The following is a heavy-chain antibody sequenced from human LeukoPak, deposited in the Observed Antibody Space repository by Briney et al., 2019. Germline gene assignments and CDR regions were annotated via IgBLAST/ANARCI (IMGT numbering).Heavy chain of an antibody. CDR1: GYTFSSYG. Sequence: GASGKVSCKASGYTFSSYGISWVRQAPGQGLEWMGWISGYNGNTDYAQKVQGRVTMTTDTSTSTAYMELRSLRSDDTAVYYCARVWIAAGRPDDYYYSYMDVWGKGTTVTVSS. CDR2: ISGYNGNT. D-gene: IGHD6-6*01. V-gene: IGHV1-18*01. J-gene: IGHJ6*03. CDR3: ARVWIAAGRPDDYYYSYMDV.